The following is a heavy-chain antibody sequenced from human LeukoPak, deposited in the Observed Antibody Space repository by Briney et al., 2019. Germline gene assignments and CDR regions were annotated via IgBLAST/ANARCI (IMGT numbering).Heavy chain of an antibody. J-gene: IGHJ2*01. Sequence: SETLSLTCTVSGGSISSGSYYWSWIRQPAGKGLEWIGRIYTSGSTNYNPSLKSRATISVDTSKNQFSLKLSSVTAADTAVYYCARAHLWGRGTLVTVSS. V-gene: IGHV4-61*02. CDR2: IYTSGST. CDR1: GGSISSGSYY. CDR3: ARAHL.